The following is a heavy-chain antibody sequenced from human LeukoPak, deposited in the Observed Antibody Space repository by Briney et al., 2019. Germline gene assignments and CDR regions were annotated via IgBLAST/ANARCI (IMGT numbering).Heavy chain of an antibody. V-gene: IGHV3-23*01. D-gene: IGHD1-1*01. J-gene: IGHJ4*02. Sequence: PGRSLRLSCAASGFTFSSYGMHWVRQAPGKGLERVSSITTGGGSTYYADSVKGRFTISRDNSKNTLYLQMNSLRAEDTAVYYCAKALSGTLAGNFDYWGQGTLVTVSS. CDR1: GFTFSSYG. CDR2: ITTGGGST. CDR3: AKALSGTLAGNFDY.